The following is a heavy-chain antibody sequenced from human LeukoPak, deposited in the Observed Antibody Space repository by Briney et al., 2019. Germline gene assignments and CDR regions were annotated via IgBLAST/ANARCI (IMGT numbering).Heavy chain of an antibody. Sequence: PSETLSLTCIVSGGSISSYYWSWIRQPAGKGLEWIGQIHTSGSTNYNPSLKSRVAMSVDTSTNQFSLELSSVTAADTAVYYCAGRAQTTGWSFDYWGQGALVTVSS. CDR3: AGRAQTTGWSFDY. D-gene: IGHD6-19*01. CDR1: GGSISSYY. J-gene: IGHJ4*02. CDR2: IHTSGST. V-gene: IGHV4-4*07.